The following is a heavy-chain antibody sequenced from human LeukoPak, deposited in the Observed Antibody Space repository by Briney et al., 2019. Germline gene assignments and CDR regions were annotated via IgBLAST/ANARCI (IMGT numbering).Heavy chain of an antibody. J-gene: IGHJ5*02. D-gene: IGHD1-1*01. CDR2: IYYSGST. V-gene: IGHV4-59*01. CDR3: ARDRTGNNWFDP. CDR1: GGPISSYY. Sequence: SETLPLTCIAPGGPISSYYWTWIRQPPGKGLKWIGYIYYSGSTNYNPSLKSRVTISVDTSKNQFSLKLSSVTAADTAVYYCARDRTGNNWFDPWGQGTLVTVSS.